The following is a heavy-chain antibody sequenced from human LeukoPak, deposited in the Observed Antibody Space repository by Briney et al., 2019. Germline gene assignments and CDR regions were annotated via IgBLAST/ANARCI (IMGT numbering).Heavy chain of an antibody. J-gene: IGHJ6*02. CDR1: GFTFSSHW. Sequence: PGGSLRLSCAASGFTFSSHWMHWVRQAPGKGLVWVSRIDSDGRITTYADSVKGRFTISRDNAKNTLYLQMNTLRDEDTAVYYCAKDGRYSSGWYYYGMDVWGQGTTVTVSS. CDR3: AKDGRYSSGWYYYGMDV. V-gene: IGHV3-74*01. D-gene: IGHD6-25*01. CDR2: IDSDGRIT.